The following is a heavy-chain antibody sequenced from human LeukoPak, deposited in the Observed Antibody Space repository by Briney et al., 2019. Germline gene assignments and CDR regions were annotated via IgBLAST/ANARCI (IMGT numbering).Heavy chain of an antibody. J-gene: IGHJ4*02. Sequence: VSVKVSCKASGYTFTSYGISWVRQAPGQGLEWMGWISAYNGNTNYAQKLQGRVTMTTDTSTSTAYMELRSLRCDDTAVYYCARDRPYCSGGSCYSYWGQGTLVTVSS. D-gene: IGHD2-15*01. V-gene: IGHV1-18*01. CDR3: ARDRPYCSGGSCYSY. CDR1: GYTFTSYG. CDR2: ISAYNGNT.